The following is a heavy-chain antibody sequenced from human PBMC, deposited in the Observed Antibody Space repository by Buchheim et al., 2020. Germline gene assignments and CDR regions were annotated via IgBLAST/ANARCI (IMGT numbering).Heavy chain of an antibody. CDR2: INPNSGGT. CDR1: GYTFTGYY. Sequence: QVQLVQSGAEVKKPGASVKVSCKASGYTFTGYYMHWVRQAPGQGLEWMGWINPNSGGTNYAQKFQGRVTMTRDKAINTGYMELSRLISDETAVYYCAREGYSSGWYPNWFDPWGQGTL. CDR3: AREGYSSGWYPNWFDP. V-gene: IGHV1-2*02. D-gene: IGHD6-19*01. J-gene: IGHJ5*02.